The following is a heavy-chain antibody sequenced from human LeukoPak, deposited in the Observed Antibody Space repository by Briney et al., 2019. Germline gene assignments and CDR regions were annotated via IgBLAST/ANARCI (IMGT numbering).Heavy chain of an antibody. D-gene: IGHD6-13*01. CDR2: FYYSAST. Sequence: PSETLSLTCTVSGDTLSSSSYYWGWIRQPPGKGREGIGSFYYSASTYYNPSLKSRVTISVDTSKNQFSLKLSSVTAADTAVYYCVRHTAAVYYFDYWGQGTLVTVSS. CDR1: GDTLSSSSYY. V-gene: IGHV4-39*01. CDR3: VRHTAAVYYFDY. J-gene: IGHJ4*02.